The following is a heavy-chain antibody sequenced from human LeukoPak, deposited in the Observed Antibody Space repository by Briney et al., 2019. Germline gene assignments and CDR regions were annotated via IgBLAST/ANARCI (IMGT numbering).Heavy chain of an antibody. D-gene: IGHD6-13*01. CDR1: GFTFSSYS. Sequence: GGSLRLSCAASGFTFSSYSMNWVRQAPGKGLEWVSSISSSSSYIYYADSVKGRFTISRDNAKNSLYLQMNSLRADDTALYYCAKDSSSWFLDYWGQGTLVTVSS. CDR3: AKDSSSWFLDY. J-gene: IGHJ4*02. CDR2: ISSSSSYI. V-gene: IGHV3-21*04.